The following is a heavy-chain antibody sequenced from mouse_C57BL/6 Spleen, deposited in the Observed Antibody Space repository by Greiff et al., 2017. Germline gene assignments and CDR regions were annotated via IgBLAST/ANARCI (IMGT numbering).Heavy chain of an antibody. Sequence: VQLQQSGPELVKPGASVKISCKASGYTFTDYYMNWVKQSHGKSLEWIGDINPKNGGTSYNQKFKGKATLTVDKSSSTAYMELRSLTSEDSAVYYCTNLYAMDYWGQGTSVTVSS. J-gene: IGHJ4*01. CDR2: INPKNGGT. CDR3: TNLYAMDY. V-gene: IGHV1-26*01. CDR1: GYTFTDYY.